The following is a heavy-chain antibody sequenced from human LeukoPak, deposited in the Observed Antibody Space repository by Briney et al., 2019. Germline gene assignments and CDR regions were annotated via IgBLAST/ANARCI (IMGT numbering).Heavy chain of an antibody. V-gene: IGHV3-66*01. CDR3: ARDRVTAVDYYFAY. CDR2: IYSGDST. Sequence: GGSLRLSCAASGFTVSSSYMTWVRQAPGKGLEWVSVIYSGDSTYYADSVKGRFTIYRDNSKNTLYLQMNSLRAEATAVYYCARDRVTAVDYYFAYWGQGTLVTVSS. D-gene: IGHD2-21*02. J-gene: IGHJ4*02. CDR1: GFTVSSSY.